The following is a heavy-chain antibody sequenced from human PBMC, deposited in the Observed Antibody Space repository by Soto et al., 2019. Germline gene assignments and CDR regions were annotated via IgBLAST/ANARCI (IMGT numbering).Heavy chain of an antibody. CDR3: ARDLGELPVGPNFDY. D-gene: IGHD1-26*01. J-gene: IGHJ4*02. Sequence: EVQLVESGGGLVQPGGSLRLSCAASGFTFSSYWMHWVRQAPGKGLVWVSRINSAGSSTSYADSVKGRFTISRDNAKHTLYLQMNSLRAEDTAVYYCARDLGELPVGPNFDYWGQGTLVTVSS. V-gene: IGHV3-74*01. CDR1: GFTFSSYW. CDR2: INSAGSST.